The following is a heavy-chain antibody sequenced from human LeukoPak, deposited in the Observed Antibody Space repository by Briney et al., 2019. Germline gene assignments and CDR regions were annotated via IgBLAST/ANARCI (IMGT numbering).Heavy chain of an antibody. J-gene: IGHJ1*01. CDR1: GFTFSSYS. Sequence: PGGSLRLSCAASGFTFSSYSMNWVRQAPGKGLEWVSYISSSSSTIYYADSVKGRFTISRDSAKSSLYLQMSSLRAEDTAVYYCARGRGLVTPAEYFQHWGQGTLVTVSS. CDR3: ARGRGLVTPAEYFQH. V-gene: IGHV3-48*04. D-gene: IGHD3/OR15-3a*01. CDR2: ISSSSSTI.